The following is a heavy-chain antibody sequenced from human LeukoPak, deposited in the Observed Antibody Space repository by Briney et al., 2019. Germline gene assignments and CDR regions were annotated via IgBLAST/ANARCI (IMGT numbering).Heavy chain of an antibody. CDR3: ARDPDDSSGYYFDY. V-gene: IGHV1-24*01. Sequence: ASVKVSCKVSGYTLAQLSMHWVRQAPGKGLEWVGEFDPEDGETIYAQKFQGRVTMTGDTSTDTAYLELSSLTTEDTAVSYCARDPDDSSGYYFDYWGQGTLVTVSS. CDR2: FDPEDGET. CDR1: GYTLAQLS. J-gene: IGHJ4*02. D-gene: IGHD3-22*01.